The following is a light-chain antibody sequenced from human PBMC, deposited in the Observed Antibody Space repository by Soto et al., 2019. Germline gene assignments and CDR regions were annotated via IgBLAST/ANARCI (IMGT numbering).Light chain of an antibody. CDR1: QSISCW. Sequence: DIQMTQSPSTLSASVGDRVTITGRASQSISCWLACYQQKPGKAPKLLIYDASSLDSGVPSRFSGSGSGTEFTLTISSLQPDDFATYYCQQYNSYSPWTFGQGTKVEIK. V-gene: IGKV1-5*01. CDR2: DAS. J-gene: IGKJ1*01. CDR3: QQYNSYSPWT.